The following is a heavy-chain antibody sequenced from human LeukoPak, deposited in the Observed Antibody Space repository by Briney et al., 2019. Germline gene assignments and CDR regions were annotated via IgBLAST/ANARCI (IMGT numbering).Heavy chain of an antibody. D-gene: IGHD6-6*01. CDR3: ARTEYSSSSGAFDI. CDR1: GGSIRTTSYY. J-gene: IGHJ3*02. V-gene: IGHV4-39*01. CDR2: VYYSGTT. Sequence: SETLSLTCSVSGGSIRTTSYYWDWIRQPPGKGLEWIGSVYYSGTTYYNPSLKSRVTMAVDTSKNQFSLKLSSVTAADTAVYYCARTEYSSSSGAFDIWGQGTMVTVSS.